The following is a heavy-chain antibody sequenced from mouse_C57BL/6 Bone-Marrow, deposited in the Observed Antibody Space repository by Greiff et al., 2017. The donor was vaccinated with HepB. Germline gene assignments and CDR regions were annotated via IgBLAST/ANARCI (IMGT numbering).Heavy chain of an antibody. Sequence: EVQGVESGGGLVKPGGSLKLSCAASGFTFSSYTMSWVRQTPEKRLEWVATISGGGGNTYYPDSVKGRFTISRDNAKNTLYLQMSSLRSEDTALYYCARLGLRAWFAYWGQGTLVTVSA. D-gene: IGHD2-4*01. V-gene: IGHV5-9*01. J-gene: IGHJ3*01. CDR3: ARLGLRAWFAY. CDR2: ISGGGGNT. CDR1: GFTFSSYT.